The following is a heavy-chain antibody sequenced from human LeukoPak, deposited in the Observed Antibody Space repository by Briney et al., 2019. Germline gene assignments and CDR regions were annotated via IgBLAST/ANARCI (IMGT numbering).Heavy chain of an antibody. Sequence: GGSLRLSCAASGFTVSSNYMSWVRQAPGKGLEWVSVIYSGGSTYYADSVKGRFTISRDNSKNTLYLQMNSLRAEDTAVYYCARGPQLAPIDYWGQGTLVTVSS. V-gene: IGHV3-66*01. CDR2: IYSGGST. D-gene: IGHD3-10*01. CDR3: ARGPQLAPIDY. CDR1: GFTVSSNY. J-gene: IGHJ4*02.